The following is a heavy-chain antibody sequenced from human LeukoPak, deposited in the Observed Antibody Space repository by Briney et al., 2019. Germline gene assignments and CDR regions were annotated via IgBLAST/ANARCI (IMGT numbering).Heavy chain of an antibody. CDR3: ARGGGYDHGWFDP. J-gene: IGHJ5*02. CDR1: GGSISSNNYY. Sequence: PSETLSLTCTVSGGSISSNNYYWGWIRQPPGKGLEWIGSIYYSGSTYYNPSLKSRVTISVDTSKNQFSLKLSSVTAADTAVYYCARGGGYDHGWFDPWGQGTLVTVSS. V-gene: IGHV4-39*01. CDR2: IYYSGST. D-gene: IGHD5-12*01.